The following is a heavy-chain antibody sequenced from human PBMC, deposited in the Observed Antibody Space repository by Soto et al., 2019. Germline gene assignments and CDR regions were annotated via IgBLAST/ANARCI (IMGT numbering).Heavy chain of an antibody. J-gene: IGHJ5*02. Sequence: QLQLQESGPGLVKPSETLSLTCTVSGGSISSSSYYWGWIRQPPGKGLEWIGSIYYSGSTYYNPSLKSRVTISVDTSKNQFSLKLSSVTAADTAVYYCASAVQLELGWFDPWGQGTLVTVSS. CDR2: IYYSGST. V-gene: IGHV4-39*01. D-gene: IGHD1-1*01. CDR1: GGSISSSSYY. CDR3: ASAVQLELGWFDP.